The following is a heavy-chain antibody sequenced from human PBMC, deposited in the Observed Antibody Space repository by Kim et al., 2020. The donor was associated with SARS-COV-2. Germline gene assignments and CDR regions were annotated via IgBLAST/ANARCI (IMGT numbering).Heavy chain of an antibody. J-gene: IGHJ5*02. Sequence: SEKYYMDSVKGRFTISRDNAKNSLYLQMNSLRAEDTAVYYCARDDLGNPWGQGTLVTVSS. V-gene: IGHV3-7*01. CDR2: SEK. CDR3: ARDDLGNP.